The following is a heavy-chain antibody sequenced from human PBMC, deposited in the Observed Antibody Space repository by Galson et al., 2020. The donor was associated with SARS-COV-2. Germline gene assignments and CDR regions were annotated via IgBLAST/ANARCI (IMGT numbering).Heavy chain of an antibody. D-gene: IGHD2-2*01. CDR3: ARHKRYCNSTSCYDIFDY. V-gene: IGHV5-10-1*01. CDR1: GYSFTSYW. CDR2: IDPSDSYT. Sequence: HGESLKISCKGSGYSFTSYWISWVRQMPGKGLEWMGRIDPSDSYTNYSPSFQGHVTISADKSISTAYLQWSSLKASDTAMYYWARHKRYCNSTSCYDIFDYWGQGTLVTVSS. J-gene: IGHJ4*02.